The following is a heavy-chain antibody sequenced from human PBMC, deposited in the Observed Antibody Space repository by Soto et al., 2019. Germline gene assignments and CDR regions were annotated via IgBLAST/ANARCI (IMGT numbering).Heavy chain of an antibody. CDR3: ANLWGYGYTLGQDSNGMDV. J-gene: IGHJ6*01. D-gene: IGHD5-18*01. V-gene: IGHV3-33*06. CDR2: IWYDGSLQ. Sequence: QVQMVESGGGVVQPGRSLRLSCAASGFSFENYGMHWDRQAPGRGLEWVAIIWYDGSLQYYAAAVKGRFTISRDNSKNTLYLEMNSLRAEDTAVYYCANLWGYGYTLGQDSNGMDVWGQGTTVTVSS. CDR1: GFSFENYG.